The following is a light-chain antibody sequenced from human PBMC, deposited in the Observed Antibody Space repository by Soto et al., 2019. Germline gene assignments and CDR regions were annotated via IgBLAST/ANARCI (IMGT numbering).Light chain of an antibody. CDR3: QQSYSTLLT. CDR2: AAS. CDR1: QDISNY. V-gene: IGKV1-39*01. J-gene: IGKJ4*01. Sequence: DIQMPQSKSSLSASVGDRVTITCRASQDISNYLNWYQQKPGKAPQLLIYAASSFHSGVPSRFSPSGSGTDFTLTISSLQPEDFATYFCQQSYSTLLTFGGGTKVDIK.